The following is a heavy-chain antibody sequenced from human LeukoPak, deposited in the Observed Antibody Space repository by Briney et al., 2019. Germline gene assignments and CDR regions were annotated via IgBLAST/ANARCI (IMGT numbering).Heavy chain of an antibody. CDR2: IYKDGKI. D-gene: IGHD2-21*01. J-gene: IGHJ4*02. Sequence: GGSLRLSCAASGFTVSSTYMSWVRQAPGKGLEWVSVIYKDGKIYYIDSVKGRFTISRDTSKNTLYLQMNSLRVEDTAVYYCASRHCSGGVCYFAGADPFDHWGQGTLVTVSS. CDR3: ASRHCSGGVCYFAGADPFDH. V-gene: IGHV3-53*01. CDR1: GFTVSSTY.